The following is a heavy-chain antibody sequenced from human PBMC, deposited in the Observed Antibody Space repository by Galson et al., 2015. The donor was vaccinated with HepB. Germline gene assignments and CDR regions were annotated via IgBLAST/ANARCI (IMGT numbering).Heavy chain of an antibody. J-gene: IGHJ6*02. CDR3: AKGRGTLYYYGMDV. V-gene: IGHV3-9*01. D-gene: IGHD2-15*01. CDR1: GFTFDDYA. CDR2: ISWNSGSI. Sequence: SLRLSCAASGFTFDDYAMHWVRQAPGKGLEWVSGISWNSGSIGYADSVKGRFTISRDNAKNSLYLQMNSLRAEDTALYYCAKGRGTLYYYGMDVWGQGTTVTVSS.